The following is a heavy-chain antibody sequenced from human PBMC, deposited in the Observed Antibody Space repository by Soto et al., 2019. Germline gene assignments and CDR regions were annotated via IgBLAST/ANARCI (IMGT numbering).Heavy chain of an antibody. J-gene: IGHJ2*01. D-gene: IGHD6-13*01. CDR1: GYTFTGYY. CDR2: INPNSGGT. V-gene: IGHV1-2*02. CDR3: TKEASDITAANTRLRLWYSDL. Sequence: QVPLVQSGAEVKKPGASVKVSCKASGYTFTGYYIHWVRQAPGQGLEWMGWINPNSGGTVYAQKLKGRVTMTRDTSISTAYMELGSLRSADTAVYYCTKEASDITAANTRLRLWYSDLWGRGTLVTVSS.